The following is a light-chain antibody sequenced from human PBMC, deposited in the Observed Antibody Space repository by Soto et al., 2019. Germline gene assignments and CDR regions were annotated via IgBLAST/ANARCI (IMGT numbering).Light chain of an antibody. CDR2: AAS. CDR3: QHSDSTHHT. CDR1: QNIINF. J-gene: IGKJ4*01. V-gene: IGKV1-39*01. Sequence: DIQMTQSPSSLSASVGDRVTITCRASQNIINFLNWYQQRPGKAPKLLIYAASSLHSGVPSRFSGSGSGTDFTLTISSLQPEDCATYYCQHSDSTHHTVGGGTKVE.